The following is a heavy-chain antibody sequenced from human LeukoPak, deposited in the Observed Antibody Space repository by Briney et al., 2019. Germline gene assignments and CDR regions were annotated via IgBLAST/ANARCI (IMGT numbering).Heavy chain of an antibody. D-gene: IGHD7-27*01. CDR1: GFTFSSYT. CDR3: AKDGGLWVSAHWGDS. CDR2: ITTGGPNT. J-gene: IGHJ4*02. V-gene: IGHV3-23*01. Sequence: GGSLRLSCTASGFTFSSYTMSWVRQAPGKGLKWVSPITTGGPNTYYADSVKGRFTVSRDDSKNTLYLQMNSLRAEDTAVYYCAKDGGLWVSAHWGDSWGRGTLVTVPP.